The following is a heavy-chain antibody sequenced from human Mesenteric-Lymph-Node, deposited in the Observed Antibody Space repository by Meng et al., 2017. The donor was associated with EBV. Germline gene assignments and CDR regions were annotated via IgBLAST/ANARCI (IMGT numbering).Heavy chain of an antibody. CDR3: ARDWGFPYTFDD. CDR2: ISGSGSYI. V-gene: IGHV3-11*01. CDR1: GFTFSNTY. D-gene: IGHD7-27*01. J-gene: IGHJ4*02. Sequence: VQVVGCGVGLVTRGGALRLSCAASGFTFSNTYMACIRQPPGKGLEWISYISGSGSYIVYADSVRGRFTISRDNAKNSVYLQMTSLRAEDTAVYYCARDWGFPYTFDDWGRGTLVTVSS.